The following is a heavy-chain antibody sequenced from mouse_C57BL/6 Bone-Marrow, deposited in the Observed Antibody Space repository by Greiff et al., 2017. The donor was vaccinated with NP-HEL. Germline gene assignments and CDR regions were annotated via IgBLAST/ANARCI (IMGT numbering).Heavy chain of an antibody. D-gene: IGHD1-2*01. J-gene: IGHJ4*01. CDR2: INPGSGGT. CDR3: ARSGLRL. V-gene: IGHV1-54*01. Sequence: QVQLKESGAELVRPGTSVKVSCKASGYAFTNYLIEWVKQRPGQGLEWIGVINPGSGGTNYNEKFKGKATLTADKSSSTAYMQLSSLTSEDSAVYFCARSGLRLWCQGTSVTVSS. CDR1: GYAFTNYL.